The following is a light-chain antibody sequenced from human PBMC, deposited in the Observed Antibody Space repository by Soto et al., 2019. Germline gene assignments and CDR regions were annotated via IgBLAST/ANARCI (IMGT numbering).Light chain of an antibody. Sequence: IQLTQSPSSLSASVADRVTITCRASQGITSYLAWYQQTPGKAPKLLIYAASTLQSGVPSRFSGSGSGTDFTLTISSXQPEDFATYYCQQLNSYPLTFGGGTKVDIK. CDR3: QQLNSYPLT. CDR2: AAS. J-gene: IGKJ4*01. CDR1: QGITSY. V-gene: IGKV1-9*01.